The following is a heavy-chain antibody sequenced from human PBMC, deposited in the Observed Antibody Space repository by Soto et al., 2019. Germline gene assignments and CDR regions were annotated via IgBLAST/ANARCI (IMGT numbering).Heavy chain of an antibody. D-gene: IGHD3-22*01. Sequence: QVQLQESGPGLVKPSQTLSLTCTVSGASINSGDYYWSWIRQPPGKGLEWIGYIYYSGSIYHNPSLKSRVIISVDMPKNQFSLKLRSVTDADTAVYYCATVPTYYYDGSGYANAFDVWGQGTMVTVSS. CDR2: IYYSGSI. J-gene: IGHJ3*01. CDR1: GASINSGDYY. V-gene: IGHV4-30-4*01. CDR3: ATVPTYYYDGSGYANAFDV.